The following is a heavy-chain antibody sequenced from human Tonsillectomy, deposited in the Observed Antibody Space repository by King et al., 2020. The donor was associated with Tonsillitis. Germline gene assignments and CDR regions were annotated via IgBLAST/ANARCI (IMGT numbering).Heavy chain of an antibody. CDR3: AKDGIVGYSPEEY. CDR2: LYSGRST. J-gene: IGHJ4*02. Sequence: VQLVESGGGLIQPGGSLRLSCAVSGFLVGSNYMSWVRQAPGKGLEFVSVLYSGRSTFYADSVKGRFNISRDNSKNTLYLQMNNLRAEDTATYYCAKDGIVGYSPEEYGGQGKEVTVSA. V-gene: IGHV3-53*01. D-gene: IGHD1-26*01. CDR1: GFLVGSNY.